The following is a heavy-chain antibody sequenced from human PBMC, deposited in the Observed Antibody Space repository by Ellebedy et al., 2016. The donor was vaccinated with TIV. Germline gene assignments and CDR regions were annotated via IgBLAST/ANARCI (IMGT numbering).Heavy chain of an antibody. J-gene: IGHJ4*02. CDR3: AAYYGGRFDY. V-gene: IGHV4-59*01. CDR2: IYYIGIT. Sequence: MPSETLSLTCNVSGGSISTFYWSWIRQPPGKGLEFIGYIYYIGITNYHPSLESRVAISIDTSENQFSLRLSSVTAADTAVYYCAAYYGGRFDYWGQGTLVTVSS. D-gene: IGHD4-23*01. CDR1: GGSISTFY.